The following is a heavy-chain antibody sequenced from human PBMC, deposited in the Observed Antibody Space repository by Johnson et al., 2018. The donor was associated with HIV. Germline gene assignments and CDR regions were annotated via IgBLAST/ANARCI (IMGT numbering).Heavy chain of an antibody. CDR1: GFTFSSYA. CDR3: AREGEGGAFDI. D-gene: IGHD3-16*01. Sequence: QVQLVESGGGVVQPGRSLRLSCAASGFTFSSYAMHWVRPAPGKGLEWVAVISYDGSNKYYADSVKGRFTISRDNSKNTLYLQMNSLRAEDTAVYYCAREGEGGAFDIWGQGTMVTVSS. CDR2: ISYDGSNK. V-gene: IGHV3-30*04. J-gene: IGHJ3*02.